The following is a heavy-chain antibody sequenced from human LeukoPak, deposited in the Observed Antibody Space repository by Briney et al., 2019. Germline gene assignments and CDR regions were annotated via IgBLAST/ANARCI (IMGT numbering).Heavy chain of an antibody. J-gene: IGHJ3*01. CDR1: GFAFSSYW. CDR2: IQRDGSSQ. CDR3: ARDDIMTCAFDL. V-gene: IGHV3-7*01. Sequence: GGSLRLSCSASGFAFSSYWMSWVRQAPGKGLEWLANIQRDGSSQNYVDSVRGRFAISRDNAKSSLYLQMNSLRPEDTAVYFCARDDIMTCAFDLWGQGTKVTVSP.